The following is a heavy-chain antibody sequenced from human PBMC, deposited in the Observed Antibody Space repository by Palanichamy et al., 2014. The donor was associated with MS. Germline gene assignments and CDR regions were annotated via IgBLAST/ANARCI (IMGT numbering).Heavy chain of an antibody. V-gene: IGHV1-3*01. Sequence: QVQLVQSGAEVKKPGASVMISCKASGFTFTSYALHWVRQAPGQGLSGWDGSTLVMVTQNIHRTSRAESPLPGTHPRPQPTWSLSGLRSEDTAVYYCARVDYRSSSIWDYWGQGTQVTVSS. CDR2: STLVMVT. J-gene: IGHJ4*02. CDR3: ARVDYRSSSIWDY. CDR1: GFTFTSYA. D-gene: IGHD6-6*01.